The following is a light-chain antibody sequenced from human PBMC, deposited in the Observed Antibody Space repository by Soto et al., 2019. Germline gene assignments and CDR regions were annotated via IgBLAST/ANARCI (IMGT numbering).Light chain of an antibody. CDR2: DYS. CDR3: SSYTGSSINTVV. J-gene: IGLJ2*01. CDR1: SSNIGAGYD. V-gene: IGLV1-40*01. Sequence: QSVLTQPPSVSGAPGQRVTISCTGTSSNIGAGYDVHWYQQLPGTAPKLLLYDYSNRPSGVPDRMSGSKSGTSASLAITGLQAEDEADYYCSSYTGSSINTVVFGGGTKLTVL.